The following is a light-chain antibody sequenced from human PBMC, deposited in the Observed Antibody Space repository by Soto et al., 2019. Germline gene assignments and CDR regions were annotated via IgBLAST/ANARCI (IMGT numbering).Light chain of an antibody. Sequence: EIVMTHSPATLSVSPVERATLSCMASQSISIYLAWYQQKPGQAPRLLIYDASNRATGIPARFSGSGSGTEFTLTISSLQPDDFATYYCQHYNSYSEACGQGTKGDIK. V-gene: IGKV3D-15*01. CDR1: QSISIY. J-gene: IGKJ1*01. CDR2: DAS. CDR3: QHYNSYSEA.